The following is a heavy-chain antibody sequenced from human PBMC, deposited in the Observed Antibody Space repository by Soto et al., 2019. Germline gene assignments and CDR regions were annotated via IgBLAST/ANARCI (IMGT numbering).Heavy chain of an antibody. CDR3: ARDPSYYDSSGPPR. CDR2: ISSSGSTI. J-gene: IGHJ4*02. CDR1: GFTFSDYY. V-gene: IGHV3-11*01. D-gene: IGHD3-22*01. Sequence: PGGSLRLSCAASGFTFSDYYMSWIRQAPGKGLEWVSYISSSGSTIYYADSVKGRFTISWDNAKNSLYLQMNSLRAEDTAVYYCARDPSYYDSSGPPRWDQGTLVTVSS.